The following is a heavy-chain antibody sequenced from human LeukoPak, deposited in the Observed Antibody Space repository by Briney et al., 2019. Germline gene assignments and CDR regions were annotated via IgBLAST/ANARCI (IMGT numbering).Heavy chain of an antibody. CDR2: IYYSGST. CDR3: ASASSGSYADDAFDI. Sequence: SETLSLTCTVSGGSISSGDYYWSWIRQPPGKGLEWIGYIYYSGSTYYNPSLKSRVTISVDTSKNQFSLKLSSVTAADTAVYYCASASSGSYADDAFDIWGQGTMVTVSS. D-gene: IGHD3-10*01. J-gene: IGHJ3*02. CDR1: GGSISSGDYY. V-gene: IGHV4-30-4*01.